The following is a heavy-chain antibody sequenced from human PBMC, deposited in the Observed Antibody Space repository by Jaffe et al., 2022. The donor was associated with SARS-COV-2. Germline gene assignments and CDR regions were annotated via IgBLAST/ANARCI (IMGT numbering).Heavy chain of an antibody. J-gene: IGHJ4*02. V-gene: IGHV1-2*06. CDR1: GYPFTGYY. CDR2: MNPSSGGS. Sequence: QVQLVQSGAEVKRPGASVKVSCKASGYPFTGYYVHWVRQAPGQGLEWMARMNPSSGGSNHAPKFQDRVILTRDTSTNTAYMEVSSLRYDDTAVYYCVRDLRQVYTPVGGTAVNWGQGTRVTVSS. D-gene: IGHD1-26*01. CDR3: VRDLRQVYTPVGGTAVN.